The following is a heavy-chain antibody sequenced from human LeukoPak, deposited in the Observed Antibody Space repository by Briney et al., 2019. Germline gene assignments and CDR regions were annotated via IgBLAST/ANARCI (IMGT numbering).Heavy chain of an antibody. J-gene: IGHJ4*02. V-gene: IGHV4-59*01. Sequence: PSETLSLTCTVSGASISSYYWSWIRQPPGKGLEWIGYIFYRGATHYNPSLESRVTISVDTSKNQFSLRLTSVAAADTAVYYCASGPYPAAGTDHQFDYWGQGILVTVFS. CDR3: ASGPYPAAGTDHQFDY. D-gene: IGHD6-13*01. CDR2: IFYRGAT. CDR1: GASISSYY.